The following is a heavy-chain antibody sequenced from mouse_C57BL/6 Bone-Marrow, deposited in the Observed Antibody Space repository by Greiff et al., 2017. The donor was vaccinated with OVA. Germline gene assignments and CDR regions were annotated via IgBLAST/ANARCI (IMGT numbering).Heavy chain of an antibody. V-gene: IGHV1-81*01. CDR3: ARWDYYGDWYFDV. CDR2: IYPRSGNT. D-gene: IGHD1-1*01. CDR1: GYTFTSYG. Sequence: VKLQESGAELARPGASVKLSCKASGYTFTSYGISWVKQRTGQGLEWIGEIYPRSGNTYYNEKFKGKATLTADKSSSTAYMELRSLTSEDSAVYFCARWDYYGDWYFDVWGTGTTVTVSS. J-gene: IGHJ1*03.